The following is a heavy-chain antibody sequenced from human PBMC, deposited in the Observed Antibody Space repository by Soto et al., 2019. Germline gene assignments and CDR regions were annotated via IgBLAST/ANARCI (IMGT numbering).Heavy chain of an antibody. J-gene: IGHJ4*02. CDR3: ATGMIGYGDYSVFDY. Sequence: ASVKVSCKVSGYTLTELSMHWVRQAPGKGLEWMGGFDPEDGETIYAQKFQGRVTMTEDTSTETAYMELSSLRCEDTAVYYCATGMIGYGDYSVFDYWGQGTLVTVSS. CDR2: FDPEDGET. V-gene: IGHV1-24*01. CDR1: GYTLTELS. D-gene: IGHD4-17*01.